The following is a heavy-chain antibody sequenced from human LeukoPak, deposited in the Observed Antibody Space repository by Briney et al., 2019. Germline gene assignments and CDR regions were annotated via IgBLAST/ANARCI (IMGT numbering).Heavy chain of an antibody. D-gene: IGHD4-17*01. CDR1: GYTFTSYA. Sequence: ASVKVSCKASGYTFTSYAMNWVRQAPGQGLEWMGKINPSGGATTYAQNFQGRVTMTRDTSTSTVYMELNSLRSEDTAVYYCATTGYEAFDIWGQGTMITVSS. CDR2: INPSGGAT. J-gene: IGHJ3*02. CDR3: ATTGYEAFDI. V-gene: IGHV1-46*01.